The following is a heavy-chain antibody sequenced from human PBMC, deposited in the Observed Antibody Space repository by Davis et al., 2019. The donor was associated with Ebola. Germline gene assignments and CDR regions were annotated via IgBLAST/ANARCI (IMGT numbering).Heavy chain of an antibody. Sequence: GGSLRLSCAGSGFTFSSYWMSWVRQAPGKGLEWVANIKRDGSEKYYVDSVKGRFTISRDNAKNSLYLQMNSLRAEDTAVYYCATQLLHYYYGMDVWGQGTTVTVSS. J-gene: IGHJ6*02. V-gene: IGHV3-7*03. D-gene: IGHD2-2*01. CDR3: ATQLLHYYYGMDV. CDR1: GFTFSSYW. CDR2: IKRDGSEK.